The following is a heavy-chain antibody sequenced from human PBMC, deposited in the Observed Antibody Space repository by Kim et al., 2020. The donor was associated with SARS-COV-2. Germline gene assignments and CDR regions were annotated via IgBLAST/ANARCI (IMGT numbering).Heavy chain of an antibody. D-gene: IGHD2-2*01. Sequence: ASVKVSCKASGYPLRNFYMHWVRQAPGQGLEWMGIINPTDGSTANAQKFQGRVTMTRDTSTNTVYMELSSLTSDDTAFYYCARGDYCSSTKCYSFYHWGQGTLGTVSS. CDR1: GYPLRNFY. CDR3: ARGDYCSSTKCYSFYH. V-gene: IGHV1-46*01. J-gene: IGHJ4*02. CDR2: INPTDGST.